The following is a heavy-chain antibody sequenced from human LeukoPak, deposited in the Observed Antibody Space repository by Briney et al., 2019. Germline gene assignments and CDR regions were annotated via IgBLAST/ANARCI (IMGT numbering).Heavy chain of an antibody. D-gene: IGHD7-27*01. CDR2: IRYDGSNK. Sequence: GGSLRLSCAASGFTVSSNYMSWVRQAPGKGLEWVAFIRYDGSNKYYADSVKGRFTISRDNSKNTLYLQMNGLRAEDTAVYYCARNRGELGTFDYWGQGTLVTVSS. J-gene: IGHJ4*02. CDR3: ARNRGELGTFDY. V-gene: IGHV3-30*02. CDR1: GFTVSSNY.